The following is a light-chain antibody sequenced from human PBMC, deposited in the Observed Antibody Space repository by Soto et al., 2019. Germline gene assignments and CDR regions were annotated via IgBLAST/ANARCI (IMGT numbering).Light chain of an antibody. V-gene: IGKV1-5*03. CDR3: QRYGTLPRT. Sequence: DIQMTQSPSTLSASVGDRVTITCRASQRISSWLAWYQQRPGKAPKLLIYKASNLERGVPSRFSGSGAGTERTLTISSLHPDDFATYYCQRYGTLPRTFGPGNKVEI. CDR1: QRISSW. J-gene: IGKJ1*01. CDR2: KAS.